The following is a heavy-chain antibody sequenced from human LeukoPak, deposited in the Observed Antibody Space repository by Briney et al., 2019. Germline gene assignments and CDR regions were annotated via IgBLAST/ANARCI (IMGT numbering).Heavy chain of an antibody. CDR1: GYTFTGYY. Sequence: ASVKVSCKASGYTFTGYYTHWVRQAPGQGLEWMGWINPNSGGTNYAQKFQGRVTMTRDTSISTAYMELSRLRSDDTAVYYCARDLTSAVAGSDYWGQGTLVTVSS. D-gene: IGHD6-19*01. CDR2: INPNSGGT. V-gene: IGHV1-2*02. J-gene: IGHJ4*02. CDR3: ARDLTSAVAGSDY.